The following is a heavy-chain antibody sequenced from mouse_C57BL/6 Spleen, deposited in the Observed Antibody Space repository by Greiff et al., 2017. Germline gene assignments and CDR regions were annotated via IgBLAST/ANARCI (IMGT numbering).Heavy chain of an antibody. CDR1: GYTFTSYW. D-gene: IGHD2-2*01. J-gene: IGHJ3*01. V-gene: IGHV1-64*01. Sequence: QVQLQQPGAELVKPGASVKLSCKASGYTFTSYWMRWVKQRPGQGLEWIGMIHPNSGSTNYNEKFKSKATLTVDKSSITAYMQLSSLTSAASAVYYCAREGVTTPFAYWGQGTLVTVSA. CDR3: AREGVTTPFAY. CDR2: IHPNSGST.